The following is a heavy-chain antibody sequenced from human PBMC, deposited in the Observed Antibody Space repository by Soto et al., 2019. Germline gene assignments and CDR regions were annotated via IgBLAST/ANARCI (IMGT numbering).Heavy chain of an antibody. D-gene: IGHD6-6*01. Sequence: GASVKVSCKTSGFTFTSYGISWVRQAPGQGLEWMGWISGYTGDTNYAQTLQGRVTMTTDTSTSTAYMELRSLRSDDTAVYYCARGVGSSTRDYWGQGTLVTVSS. CDR1: GFTFTSYG. CDR3: ARGVGSSTRDY. J-gene: IGHJ4*02. CDR2: ISGYTGDT. V-gene: IGHV1-18*04.